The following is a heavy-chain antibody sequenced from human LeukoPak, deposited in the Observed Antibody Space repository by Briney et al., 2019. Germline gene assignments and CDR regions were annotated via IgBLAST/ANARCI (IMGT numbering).Heavy chain of an antibody. Sequence: GGSLRLSCAASGFTFSSYAMHWVRQAPGKGLEWVAVISYDGSNKYYADSVKGRFTISRDNSKNTLYLQMNSLRAEDTAVYYCARALARGSSSSFDYWGQGTLVTVSS. CDR2: ISYDGSNK. J-gene: IGHJ4*02. CDR3: ARALARGSSSSFDY. CDR1: GFTFSSYA. V-gene: IGHV3-30*04. D-gene: IGHD6-13*01.